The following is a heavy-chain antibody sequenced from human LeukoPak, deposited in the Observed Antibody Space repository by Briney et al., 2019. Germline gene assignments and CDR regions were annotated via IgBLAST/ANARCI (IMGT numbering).Heavy chain of an antibody. V-gene: IGHV5-51*01. CDR2: IYPGDSDT. J-gene: IGHJ3*02. CDR1: GYSFTSYW. CDR3: AMGLYYDILTGHDAFDI. Sequence: GESLKISCKGSGYSFTSYWIGWVRQMPGKGLEWLGIIYPGDSDTRYSPSFQGQVTISADKSISTAYLQWSSLKASDTAMYYCAMGLYYDILTGHDAFDIWGQGTMVTVSS. D-gene: IGHD3-9*01.